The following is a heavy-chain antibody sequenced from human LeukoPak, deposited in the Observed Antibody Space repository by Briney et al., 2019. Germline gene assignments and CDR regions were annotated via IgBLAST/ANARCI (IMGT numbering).Heavy chain of an antibody. CDR2: ISGSGGST. CDR3: VRDHLWAFDI. V-gene: IGHV3-23*01. CDR1: GFTFSSYA. D-gene: IGHD2-21*01. J-gene: IGHJ3*02. Sequence: GGSLRLSCAASGFTFSSYAMSWVRQAPGKGLEWVSAISGSGGSTYYADSVNGRFTISRDNSKNTLYLQMNSLRAEDTAVYYCVRDHLWAFDIWGQGTMVTVSS.